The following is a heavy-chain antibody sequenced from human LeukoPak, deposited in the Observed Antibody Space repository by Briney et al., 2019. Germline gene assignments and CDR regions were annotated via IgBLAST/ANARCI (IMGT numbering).Heavy chain of an antibody. D-gene: IGHD1-26*01. CDR3: ARMFGGNYYGYYFDY. J-gene: IGHJ4*02. CDR2: LYSGGMT. CDR1: GFTVNNYY. Sequence: PGGSLRLSCAASGFTVNNYYMTWGRQAPGPGLECVSILYSGGMTYYADSVKCPFTISTDTSKNTLNLQMNSLRAEDTAIYYCARMFGGNYYGYYFDYWGQGSMPTASS. V-gene: IGHV3-53*01.